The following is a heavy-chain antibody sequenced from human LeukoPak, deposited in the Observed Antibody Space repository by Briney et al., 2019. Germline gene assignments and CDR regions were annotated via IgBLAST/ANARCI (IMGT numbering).Heavy chain of an antibody. CDR3: ARSLGYCTNGVCKYYFDY. V-gene: IGHV4-61*02. CDR1: GGSISSSSYY. D-gene: IGHD2-8*01. Sequence: SETLSLTCTVSGGSISSSSYYWGWIRQPAGKGLEWIGRIYTNGSTNYNPSLKSRVTMSVDTSKNQFSLKLSPVTAADTAVYYCARSLGYCTNGVCKYYFDYWGQGTLVTVSS. J-gene: IGHJ4*02. CDR2: IYTNGST.